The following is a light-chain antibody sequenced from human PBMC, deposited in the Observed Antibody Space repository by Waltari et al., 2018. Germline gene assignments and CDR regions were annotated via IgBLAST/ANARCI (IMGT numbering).Light chain of an antibody. CDR3: SSYTSSSTFV. CDR2: DVS. Sequence: QSALTHPASVSGSPGQSLTISSTGTSRDVGGYNYVSWYQQHPGKAPKLMIYDVSKRPSGVSNRFSGSKSGNTASLTISGLQAEDEADYYCSSYTSSSTFVFGGGTKLTVL. J-gene: IGLJ2*01. V-gene: IGLV2-14*01. CDR1: SRDVGGYNY.